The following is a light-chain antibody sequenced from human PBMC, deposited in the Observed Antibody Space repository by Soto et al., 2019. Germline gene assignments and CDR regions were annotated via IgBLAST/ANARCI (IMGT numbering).Light chain of an antibody. Sequence: EIVLTQSPGTLSLSPGEIATLSCSASQTVSSSFLAWYQQTPGQAPRLLIYAASSRATGIPDRFSGSGSGTEFTLTISSLQSEDFAVYYCQQYNNWPLTFGGGTKVDIK. CDR2: AAS. J-gene: IGKJ4*01. V-gene: IGKV3-20*01. CDR3: QQYNNWPLT. CDR1: QTVSSSF.